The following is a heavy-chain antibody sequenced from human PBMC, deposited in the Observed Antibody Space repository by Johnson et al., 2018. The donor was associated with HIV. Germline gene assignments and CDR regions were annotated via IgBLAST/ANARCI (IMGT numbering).Heavy chain of an antibody. CDR2: ISWDGGST. CDR3: ARDVQYPGTDVFDI. J-gene: IGHJ3*02. D-gene: IGHD2-2*01. V-gene: IGHV3-20*04. Sequence: VQLVESGGGVVRPGGSLRLSCAASGFTFDDYGMSWVRQAPGKGLEWVSLISWDGGSTYYADSVTGRFTISRDNSKNTLYLQMNSLRAEDTALYYCARDVQYPGTDVFDIWGQGTMVTVSS. CDR1: GFTFDDYG.